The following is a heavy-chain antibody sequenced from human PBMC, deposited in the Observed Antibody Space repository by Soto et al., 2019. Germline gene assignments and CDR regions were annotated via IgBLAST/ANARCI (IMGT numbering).Heavy chain of an antibody. D-gene: IGHD6-19*01. Sequence: PGGSLRLSCAVSGFTFDDNAMHWVRQAPEKGLEWVSGINWKSDIGYADSVKGRFTISRDNAENSPYLQMNSLRDEDTAVYYCARDRESSGWYLIDYWGQGTLVTVSS. CDR3: ARDRESSGWYLIDY. CDR1: GFTFDDNA. J-gene: IGHJ4*02. V-gene: IGHV3-9*01. CDR2: INWKSDI.